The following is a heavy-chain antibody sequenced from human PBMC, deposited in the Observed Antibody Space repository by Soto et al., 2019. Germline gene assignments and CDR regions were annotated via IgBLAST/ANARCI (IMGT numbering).Heavy chain of an antibody. D-gene: IGHD3-16*02. Sequence: GGSLRLSCAASGFTFSRYSMNWVRQAPGKGLEWVSYISSSSSTIYYADSVEGRFTISRDNAKNSLYLQMNSLRDEDTAVYYCARIVEAYYYYYGMDVWGQGTTVTVSS. J-gene: IGHJ6*02. CDR3: ARIVEAYYYYYGMDV. CDR1: GFTFSRYS. V-gene: IGHV3-48*02. CDR2: ISSSSSTI.